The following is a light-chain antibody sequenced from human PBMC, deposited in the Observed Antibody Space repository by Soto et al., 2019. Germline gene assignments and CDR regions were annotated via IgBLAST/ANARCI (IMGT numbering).Light chain of an antibody. CDR1: SSDVGGYNY. Sequence: QSVLTQPRSVSGSPGQSVTISSTGTSSDVGGYNYVSWYQQHPGKAPKLMIYDVSKRPSGVPDRFSGSKSGNTASLTISGLQAEDEADYYCCSYAGAPYVFGTGTKLTVL. V-gene: IGLV2-11*01. CDR3: CSYAGAPYV. J-gene: IGLJ1*01. CDR2: DVS.